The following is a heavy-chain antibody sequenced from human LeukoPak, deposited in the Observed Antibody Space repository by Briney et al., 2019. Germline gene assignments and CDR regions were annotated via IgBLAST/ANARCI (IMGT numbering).Heavy chain of an antibody. CDR3: ARGRRDIVVEPHYYYYYYMDV. Sequence: PSETLSLTCTVSGGSIGTYYWSWIRKPPGKGLEWIGKINHSGSTNYNPSLKSRVPISVDTSKNQFSLKLSSVTAADTAVYYCARGRRDIVVEPHYYYYYYMDVWGKGTTVTVSS. J-gene: IGHJ6*03. D-gene: IGHD2-2*01. CDR2: INHSGST. V-gene: IGHV4-34*01. CDR1: GGSIGTYY.